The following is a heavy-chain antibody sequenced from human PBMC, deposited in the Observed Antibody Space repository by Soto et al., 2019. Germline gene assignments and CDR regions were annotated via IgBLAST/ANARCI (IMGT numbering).Heavy chain of an antibody. J-gene: IGHJ5*02. Sequence: SETLSLTCTFSVVSVSSGSYFCSWMGQAPGKGLEWIGHIYFTGNTNYNPSLKSRVTMSVDTSKHQFSLNLSSVTAADTAVYYCARLGVRATGGPFDPWGQGALVNVS. CDR1: VVSVSSGSYF. CDR2: IYFTGNT. CDR3: ARLGVRATGGPFDP. D-gene: IGHD3-16*01. V-gene: IGHV4-61*01.